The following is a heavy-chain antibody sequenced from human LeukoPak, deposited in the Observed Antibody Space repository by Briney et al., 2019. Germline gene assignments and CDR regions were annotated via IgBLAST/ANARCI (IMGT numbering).Heavy chain of an antibody. J-gene: IGHJ4*02. D-gene: IGHD4-11*01. CDR2: IWSDGSNQ. V-gene: IGHV3-33*06. CDR1: QFTFSHYG. Sequence: PGKSLTLSCVASQFTFSHYGMHWVRQAPGEGLEWVAVIWSDGSNQYYADSVKGRFTISRDNSQNTVYLQMNSLRAEDTAVYFCAKDAQRGFDYSNSLEYWGQGTLVTVSS. CDR3: AKDAQRGFDYSNSLEY.